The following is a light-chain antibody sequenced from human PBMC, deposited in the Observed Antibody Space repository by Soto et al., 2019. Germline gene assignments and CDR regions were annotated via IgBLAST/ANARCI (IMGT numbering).Light chain of an antibody. J-gene: IGLJ3*02. V-gene: IGLV2-14*01. Sequence: QSVLTQPASVSGSPGQSITISCTGTSSDVGGYNYVSWYQQHPGKAPKLMIYEVSNWPSGVSNRFSGSKSGNTASLTISGLQAEDEADYYCSSYTSSSSLWVFGGGTKLTVL. CDR2: EVS. CDR3: SSYTSSSSLWV. CDR1: SSDVGGYNY.